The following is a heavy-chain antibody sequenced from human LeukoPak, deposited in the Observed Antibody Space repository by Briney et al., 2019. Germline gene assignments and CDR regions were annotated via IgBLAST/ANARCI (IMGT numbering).Heavy chain of an antibody. Sequence: PSGTLSLTCTVSGGSLGTYHWSWIRQPPGKGLEWIGYINFSGTTIYNPSLKSRVSISVDTSKNQFSLRLSSVTAADTAVYYCARGTMMVGPWGQGTQVTVSS. V-gene: IGHV4-59*01. CDR2: INFSGTT. D-gene: IGHD3-22*01. CDR1: GGSLGTYH. J-gene: IGHJ5*02. CDR3: ARGTMMVGP.